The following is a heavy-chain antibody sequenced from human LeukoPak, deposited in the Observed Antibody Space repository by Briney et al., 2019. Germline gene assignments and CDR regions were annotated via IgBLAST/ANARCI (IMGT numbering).Heavy chain of an antibody. CDR1: GFTFSTYA. CDR2: LSGSGGSS. V-gene: IGHV3-23*01. D-gene: IGHD1-1*01. J-gene: IGHJ4*02. CDR3: AKERTSEGYFDY. Sequence: GGSLRLSCAASGFTFSTYAMSWVRQAPGKGLEGVSGLSGSGGSSYYADSGRGRFTISRDNSKKKLYLQMNSLRPEDTAVYYCAKERTSEGYFDYWGQGTLVTVSS.